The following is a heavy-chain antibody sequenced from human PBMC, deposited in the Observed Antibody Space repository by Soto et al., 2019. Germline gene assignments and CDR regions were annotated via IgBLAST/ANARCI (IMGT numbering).Heavy chain of an antibody. J-gene: IGHJ6*02. V-gene: IGHV3-30-3*01. CDR2: ISYDGSNK. D-gene: IGHD5-12*01. CDR1: GFTFSSYS. CDR3: AREVRVATFYYYYGMEV. Sequence: GGSLRLSCAASGFTFSSYSIHWVRQAPGKGLEWVAVISYDGSNKYYADSVKGRFTISRDNSKNTLYLQMNSLRGEDTAVYYCAREVRVATFYYYYGMEVWGQGTTVTVSS.